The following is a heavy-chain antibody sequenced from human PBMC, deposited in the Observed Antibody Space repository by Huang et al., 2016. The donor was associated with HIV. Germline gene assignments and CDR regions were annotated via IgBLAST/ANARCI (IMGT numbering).Heavy chain of an antibody. CDR2: FAPEHGET. J-gene: IGHJ3*01. CDR3: AAVYDAYYDT. Sequence: QVQLVQSGAEVKKPGASVKVSCKVSGYTLTELSIHWVRQAPGKGLEWMGGFAPEHGETIYAQNFQGRVTITEDTSTDTASMELHTLRPEHTAVYYCAAVYDAYYDTRGQGTMVIAYS. CDR1: GYTLTELS. V-gene: IGHV1-24*01. D-gene: IGHD3-16*01.